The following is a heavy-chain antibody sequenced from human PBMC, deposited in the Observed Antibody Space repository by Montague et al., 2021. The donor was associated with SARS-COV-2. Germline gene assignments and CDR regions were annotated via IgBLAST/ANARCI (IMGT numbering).Heavy chain of an antibody. CDR2: IYASGSS. V-gene: IGHV4-61*02. J-gene: IGHJ6*02. CDR3: AGERSADYYDGSGYHSYKDGRDV. Sequence: TLSLTCTVSGGSVSSGSYYWSWIRQPAGKGLEWIVRIYASGSSNYYPSPKSRVTISVDTSKIQFSLKVSSVTAADMSVYYCAGERSADYYDGSGYHSYKDGRDVWGQGTTVTVSS. CDR1: GGSVSSGSYY. D-gene: IGHD3-22*01.